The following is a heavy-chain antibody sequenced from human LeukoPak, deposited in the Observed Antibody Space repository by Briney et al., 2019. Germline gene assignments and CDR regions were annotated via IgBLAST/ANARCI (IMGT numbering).Heavy chain of an antibody. CDR3: ASPREYTYGHLFHY. V-gene: IGHV3-53*01. Sequence: GGSLRLSCAASGFTVSSNYMSWVRQAPGKGLEWVSVIYSGGSTYYADSVKGRFTISRDNSKNTLYLQMNFLRAEDTAVYYCASPREYTYGHLFHYWGQGTLVTVSS. D-gene: IGHD5-18*01. J-gene: IGHJ4*02. CDR1: GFTVSSNY. CDR2: IYSGGST.